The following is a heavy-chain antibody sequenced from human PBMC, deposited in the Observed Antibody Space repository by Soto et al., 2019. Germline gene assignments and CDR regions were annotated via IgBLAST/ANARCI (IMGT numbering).Heavy chain of an antibody. D-gene: IGHD4-17*01. CDR3: ASGGRTTFPYYFDY. V-gene: IGHV4-39*01. Sequence: QLQLQESGPGLVKPSETLSLTCTVSGGSISSSSYYWGWIRQPPGKGLEWIGSIYYSGSTYYNPSLKSRVTISVDTSKNQFSLKLSSVTAADTAVYYCASGGRTTFPYYFDYWGQGTLVTVSS. J-gene: IGHJ4*02. CDR2: IYYSGST. CDR1: GGSISSSSYY.